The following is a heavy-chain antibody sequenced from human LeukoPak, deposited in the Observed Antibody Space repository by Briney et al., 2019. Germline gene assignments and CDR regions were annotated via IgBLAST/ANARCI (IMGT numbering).Heavy chain of an antibody. CDR1: GFTFSSYG. Sequence: GGSLRLSCTASGFTFSSYGMHWVRQAPGKGLEWVAVISYDGSNKYYADSVKGRFTISRDNSKNTLYLQMNSLRAEDTAVYYCAKDLPREQQLAESPPEAHWGQGTLVTVSS. CDR3: AKDLPREQQLAESPPEAH. V-gene: IGHV3-30*18. D-gene: IGHD6-13*01. J-gene: IGHJ4*02. CDR2: ISYDGSNK.